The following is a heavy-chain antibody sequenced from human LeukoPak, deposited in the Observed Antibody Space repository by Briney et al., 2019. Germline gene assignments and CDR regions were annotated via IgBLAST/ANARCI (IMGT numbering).Heavy chain of an antibody. CDR1: GFTFSSYG. CDR2: ISYDGSNK. V-gene: IGHV3-30*18. Sequence: PGRSLRLSCAASGFTFSSYGMHWVRQAPGKGLEWVAVISYDGSNKYYADSVKGRFTISRDNSKNTLYLQMNSLRAEDTAVYYCAKAKDIVVVPAAISFDYGGQGTLVTVSS. CDR3: AKAKDIVVVPAAISFDY. D-gene: IGHD2-2*02. J-gene: IGHJ4*02.